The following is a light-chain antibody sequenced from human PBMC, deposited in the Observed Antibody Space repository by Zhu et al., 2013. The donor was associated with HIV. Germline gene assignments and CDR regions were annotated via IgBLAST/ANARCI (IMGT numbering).Light chain of an antibody. Sequence: QSALTQPRSVSGSPGQSVTISCTGTSSDVGAYNYVSWYQQHPGKAPKLMIYDVTKRPSGVPDRFSGSKSGNTASLIISGLQAEDEADYYCCSYAGSYILLFGGGTKLTVL. CDR3: CSYAGSYILL. V-gene: IGLV2-11*01. J-gene: IGLJ2*01. CDR1: SSDVGAYNY. CDR2: DVT.